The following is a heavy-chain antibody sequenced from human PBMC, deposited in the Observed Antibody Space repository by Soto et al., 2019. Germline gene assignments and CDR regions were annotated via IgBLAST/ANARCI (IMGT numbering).Heavy chain of an antibody. V-gene: IGHV4-31*03. CDR1: GGSISSGGYY. CDR3: ARVRDFWSGYYTGIGILDY. CDR2: IYYSGST. J-gene: IGHJ4*02. Sequence: KTSETLSLTCTVSGGSISSGGYYWSWIRQHPGKGLEWIGYIYYSGSTYYNPSLKSRVTISVDTSKNQFSLKLSSVTAADTAVYYCARVRDFWSGYYTGIGILDYWGQGTLVTVSS. D-gene: IGHD3-3*01.